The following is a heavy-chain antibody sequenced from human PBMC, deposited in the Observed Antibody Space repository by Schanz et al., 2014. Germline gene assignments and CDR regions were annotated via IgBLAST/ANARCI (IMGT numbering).Heavy chain of an antibody. V-gene: IGHV4-39*01. CDR1: GGSINSGGYR. CDR3: ARLRGGGVIITT. CDR2: MYSSGST. Sequence: QLQLQESGPGLVKASETLSLTCSVSGGSINSGGYRWGWIRQPPGKGLEWIGTMYSSGSTYYNPSLKSGVPISAATPRTHFPLKVFSVTAADTALYYCARLRGGGVIITTWGQGTLVTVSS. D-gene: IGHD3-10*01. J-gene: IGHJ5*02.